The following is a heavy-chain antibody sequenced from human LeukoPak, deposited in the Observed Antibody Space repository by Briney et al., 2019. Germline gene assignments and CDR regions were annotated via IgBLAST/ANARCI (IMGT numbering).Heavy chain of an antibody. Sequence: GGSLRLSCAASGFTFSSYSMNWVRQAPGKGLEWVSSISSSSGYIYYADSVKGRFTISRDNAKNSLYLQMNSLRAEDTAVYYCAKNVLLWFGIDYWGQGTLVTVSS. J-gene: IGHJ4*02. CDR2: ISSSSGYI. CDR3: AKNVLLWFGIDY. V-gene: IGHV3-21*04. CDR1: GFTFSSYS. D-gene: IGHD3-10*01.